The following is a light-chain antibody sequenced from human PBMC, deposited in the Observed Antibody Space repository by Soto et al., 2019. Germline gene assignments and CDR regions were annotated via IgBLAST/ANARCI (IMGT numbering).Light chain of an antibody. J-gene: IGKJ3*01. CDR3: QQVNSFPFT. CDR2: KSY. CDR1: EAIASW. V-gene: IGKV1-12*01. Sequence: DIQMTQSPSSVSASVGDRVTITCRASEAIASWVAWYQQKPGKAPKVLISKSYILQSGVPSRFSGSGSGTDFPLTSSNLQHEDFATYFCQQVNSFPFTFGPGTKVDIK.